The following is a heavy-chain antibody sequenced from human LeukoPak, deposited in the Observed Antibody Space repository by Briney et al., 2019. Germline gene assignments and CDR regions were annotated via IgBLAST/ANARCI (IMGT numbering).Heavy chain of an antibody. CDR3: ARDSGGYCTNGVCSKFDY. V-gene: IGHV3-48*03. CDR2: ISSSGSTI. D-gene: IGHD2-8*01. Sequence: GGSLRLSCAAPGFTFSSYEMNWVRQAPGKGLEWVSYISSSGSTIYYADSVKGRFTISRDNAKNSLYLQMNSLRAEDTAVYYCARDSGGYCTNGVCSKFDYWGQGTLVTVSS. J-gene: IGHJ4*02. CDR1: GFTFSSYE.